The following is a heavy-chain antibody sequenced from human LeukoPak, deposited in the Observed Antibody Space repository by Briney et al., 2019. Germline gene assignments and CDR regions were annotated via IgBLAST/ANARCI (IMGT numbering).Heavy chain of an antibody. Sequence: SQTLSLTCAISGDSVSSNSAAWNWIRQSPSRGLEWLGRTYYRSRWYNDYAVSVKSRITINPDTSKNQFSLQLNSVTPEDTAVYYCAKNSGDYSYYYYYFMDVWGKGTTVTISS. J-gene: IGHJ6*03. D-gene: IGHD4-17*01. CDR3: AKNSGDYSYYYYYFMDV. CDR2: TYYRSRWYN. CDR1: GDSVSSNSAA. V-gene: IGHV6-1*01.